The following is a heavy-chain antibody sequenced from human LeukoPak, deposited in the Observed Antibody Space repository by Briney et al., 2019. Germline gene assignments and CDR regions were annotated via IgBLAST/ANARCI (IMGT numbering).Heavy chain of an antibody. D-gene: IGHD1-1*01. CDR3: ARVDDGEPSYFDY. Sequence: SRTLSLTCTVSGGSISSGGYYWSWIRQHPGKGLEWIGYIYYSGSTYYNPSLKSRVTISVDTSKNQFSLKLSSVTAADTAVYYCARVDDGEPSYFDYWGQGTLVTVSS. CDR2: IYYSGST. CDR1: GGSISSGGYY. J-gene: IGHJ4*02. V-gene: IGHV4-31*03.